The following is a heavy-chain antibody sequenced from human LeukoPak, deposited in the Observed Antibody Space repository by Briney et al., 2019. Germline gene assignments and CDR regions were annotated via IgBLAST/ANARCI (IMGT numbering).Heavy chain of an antibody. V-gene: IGHV3-30*18. D-gene: IGHD6-13*01. CDR1: GFTFSSYG. Sequence: SGRSLRLSCAATGFTFSSYGMHWVRQAPGKGLEWVAVISYDGSNKYYGDSVKGRFTISRDNSKNALYLQMNRLRAVDTAVYYCAKDPGGNSWHWYYYYYGMDVWGQGTTVTVSS. CDR2: ISYDGSNK. CDR3: AKDPGGNSWHWYYYYYGMDV. J-gene: IGHJ6*02.